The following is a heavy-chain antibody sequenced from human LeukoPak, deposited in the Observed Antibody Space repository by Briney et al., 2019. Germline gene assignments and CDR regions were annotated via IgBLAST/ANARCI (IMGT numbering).Heavy chain of an antibody. Sequence: SETLSLTCAVYGGSFSGYYWSWIRQPPGKGLEWIGEINHSGSTNYNPSLKSRVTISVDTSNNQFSLKLSSVTAADTAVYYCARVPTVTFFDYWGQGTLVTVSS. J-gene: IGHJ4*02. CDR1: GGSFSGYY. D-gene: IGHD4-17*01. CDR2: INHSGST. CDR3: ARVPTVTFFDY. V-gene: IGHV4-34*01.